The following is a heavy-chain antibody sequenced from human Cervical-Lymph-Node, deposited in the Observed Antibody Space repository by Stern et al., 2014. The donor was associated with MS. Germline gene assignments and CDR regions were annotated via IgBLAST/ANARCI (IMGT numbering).Heavy chain of an antibody. J-gene: IGHJ4*02. D-gene: IGHD5-18*01. V-gene: IGHV1-3*01. CDR1: GYTFTGYT. Sequence: QVQLVQSGAEVKKPGASVKVSCKASGYTFTGYTMHWVRQAPGQRLEWMGWINAANGNTKYSEKFLGRLTITNDASASPAYMELSSLRSEDTAIYYCARLRASGYSYGYGFDYWGQGTLVTVSS. CDR2: INAANGNT. CDR3: ARLRASGYSYGYGFDY.